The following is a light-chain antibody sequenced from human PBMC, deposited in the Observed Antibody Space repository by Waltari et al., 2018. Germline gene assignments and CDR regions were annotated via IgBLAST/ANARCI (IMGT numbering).Light chain of an antibody. V-gene: IGKV3-20*01. CDR2: GAS. J-gene: IGKJ1*01. Sequence: EIVLTQSPGTLSLYPGERATLACRASQSVSSSYLACYQQKPGQAPRVLIHGASNRATGIPDRFSGSGSGTDFTLTISRLEPEDFAVYYCQQYGSSPWTFGQGTKVEIK. CDR1: QSVSSSY. CDR3: QQYGSSPWT.